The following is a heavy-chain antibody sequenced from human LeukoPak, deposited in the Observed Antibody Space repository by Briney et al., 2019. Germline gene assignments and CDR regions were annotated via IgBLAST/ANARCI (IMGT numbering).Heavy chain of an antibody. CDR1: GFTFNNYA. J-gene: IGHJ4*02. CDR2: ISDRGGTT. D-gene: IGHD6-13*01. V-gene: IGHV3-23*01. CDR3: AKDARSVYSSSWYYFDS. Sequence: GGSLRLSCAASGFTFNNYAMSWVRQAPGKGLEGVSIISDRGGTTYYADSVKGRFTISRDNSRNTLYLQMNSPRVEDTAIYYCAKDARSVYSSSWYYFDSWGQGTLVTVSS.